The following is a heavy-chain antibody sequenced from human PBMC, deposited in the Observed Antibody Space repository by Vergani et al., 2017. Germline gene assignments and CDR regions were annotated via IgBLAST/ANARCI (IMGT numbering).Heavy chain of an antibody. CDR3: AGGGHGSENGGALQL. D-gene: IGHD3-10*01. CDR1: GYIFSNFW. Sequence: EKQLVQSGSETKKPGESLKIPCQAFGYIFSNFWIGWVRQRPGRGLEWMGIIYPGDSEVKSNPTFRGQVIFSVDTSVNTAYLQWRSLQASDTATYFCAGGGHGSENGGALQLWGQGTNITVSS. CDR2: IYPGDSEV. J-gene: IGHJ3*01. V-gene: IGHV5-51*01.